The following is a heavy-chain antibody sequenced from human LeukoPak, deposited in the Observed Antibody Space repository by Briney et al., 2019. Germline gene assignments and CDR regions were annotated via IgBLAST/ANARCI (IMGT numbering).Heavy chain of an antibody. CDR3: ARDKCGGDCYWGNTFDY. V-gene: IGHV1-69*13. Sequence: ASVKVSCKASGYTFTSYGISWVRQAPGQGLEWMGGIIPIFGTANYAQKFQGRVTITADESTSTAYMELSSLRSEDTAVYYCARDKCGGDCYWGNTFDYWGQGTLVTVSS. D-gene: IGHD2-21*02. J-gene: IGHJ4*02. CDR2: IIPIFGTA. CDR1: GYTFTSYG.